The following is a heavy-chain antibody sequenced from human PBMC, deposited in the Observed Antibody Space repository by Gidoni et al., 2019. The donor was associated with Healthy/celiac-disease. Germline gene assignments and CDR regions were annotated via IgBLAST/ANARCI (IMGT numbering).Heavy chain of an antibody. J-gene: IGHJ4*02. Sequence: EVQLVQSGGGPVKPGRSLRPSSASFGFSTSSYSMNWVRQAPGKGLGWGSSINNSGSYIYYADSVKGRFTISRDNAKNSLYLQMNSLRDGDTAVYYCARDHQYSSSTHDYWGQGTLVTVSS. V-gene: IGHV3-21*01. CDR2: INNSGSYI. D-gene: IGHD6-13*01. CDR1: GFSTSSYS. CDR3: ARDHQYSSSTHDY.